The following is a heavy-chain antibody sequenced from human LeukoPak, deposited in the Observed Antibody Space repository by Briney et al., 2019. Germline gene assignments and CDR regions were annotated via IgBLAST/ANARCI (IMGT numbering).Heavy chain of an antibody. J-gene: IGHJ6*03. V-gene: IGHV1-69*06. CDR3: ARNIAVAGYYYYYYMDV. CDR2: IIPIFGTA. Sequence: GASVKVSCKASGGTFSSYAISWVRQAPGQGLEWMGGIIPIFGTANYAQKFQGRVTITADKSTSTAYMELSSLRSEDTAVYYCARNIAVAGYYYYYYMDVWGKGTTVTVSS. CDR1: GGTFSSYA. D-gene: IGHD6-19*01.